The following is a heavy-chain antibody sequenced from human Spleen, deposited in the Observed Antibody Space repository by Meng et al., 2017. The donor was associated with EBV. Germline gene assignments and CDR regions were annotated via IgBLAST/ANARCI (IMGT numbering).Heavy chain of an antibody. CDR1: GGSISSGTYY. V-gene: IGHV4-30-4*01. D-gene: IGHD3-16*01. J-gene: IGHJ4*02. CDR3: ASGSGGNFDF. CDR2: IYHNGDT. Sequence: QVPLKESGPGLVKPSKTLSLTCSGSGGSISSGTYYWSWIRQPPGRGLEWIGYIYHNGDTYYSPSLQSRLTISVDTSKNQFSLKMSSVTAADTAVYFCASGSGGNFDFWGQGTLVTVSS.